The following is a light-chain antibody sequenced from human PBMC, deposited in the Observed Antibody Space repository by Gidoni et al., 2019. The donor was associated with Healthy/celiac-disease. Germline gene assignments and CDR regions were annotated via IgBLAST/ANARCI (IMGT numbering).Light chain of an antibody. V-gene: IGKV1-5*01. CDR3: QQYNSYMYT. J-gene: IGKJ2*01. CDR2: DAS. Sequence: DIQMTQFPSTLSASVGDRVTSTCRASQSISSWLSWYQQKPGKAPKLLIYDASSLESGVPARFSGSGSGTEFTLTISSLQPDDFATYYCQQYNSYMYTFGQGTKLEIK. CDR1: QSISSW.